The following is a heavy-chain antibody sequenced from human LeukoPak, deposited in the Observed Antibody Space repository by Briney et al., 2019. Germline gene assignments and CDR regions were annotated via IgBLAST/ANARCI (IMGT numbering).Heavy chain of an antibody. D-gene: IGHD5-24*01. Sequence: GGSLRLSCAASGFTFSTYGMDWVRQAPGRGLEWVSSISSSTTYMYYADSVKGRFTISRDNAKNSLYLQMNSLRAEDTAIYYCTRVGYIDEGIDYWGQGTLVTVSS. J-gene: IGHJ4*02. CDR2: ISSSTTYM. CDR1: GFTFSTYG. CDR3: TRVGYIDEGIDY. V-gene: IGHV3-21*06.